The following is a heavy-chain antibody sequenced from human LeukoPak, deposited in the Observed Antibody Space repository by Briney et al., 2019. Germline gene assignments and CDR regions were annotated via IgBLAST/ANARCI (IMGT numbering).Heavy chain of an antibody. CDR3: ARPVCGGDCYPYDY. Sequence: GGSLRLSCAASGFTFSSYWMHWVRQAPGKGQVWVSRINSDGSSTSYADSVKGRFTISRDNAKNTVNLQMSSLRDEDTAVYYCARPVCGGDCYPYDYWGQGSLVTVSS. CDR2: INSDGSST. V-gene: IGHV3-74*01. D-gene: IGHD2-21*02. J-gene: IGHJ4*02. CDR1: GFTFSSYW.